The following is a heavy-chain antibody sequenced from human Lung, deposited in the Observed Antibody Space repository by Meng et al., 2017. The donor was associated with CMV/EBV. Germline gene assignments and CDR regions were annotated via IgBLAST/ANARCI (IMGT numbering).Heavy chain of an antibody. Sequence: SVXVSCKVYGGTFSSNPISWVRQAPGQGLEWMGGIIPVFGTPNYGQKFQGRVTITSDESTSTAYMELSSLRSNDTAIYYCARERQGFGYYYGMDVWGQGTAVTGAS. CDR2: IIPVFGTP. D-gene: IGHD3-3*01. CDR1: GGTFSSNP. CDR3: ARERQGFGYYYGMDV. J-gene: IGHJ6*02. V-gene: IGHV1-69*13.